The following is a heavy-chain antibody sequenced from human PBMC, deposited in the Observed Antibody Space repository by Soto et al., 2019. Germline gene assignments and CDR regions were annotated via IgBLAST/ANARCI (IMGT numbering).Heavy chain of an antibody. V-gene: IGHV3-23*01. D-gene: IGHD2-2*01. Sequence: EVQLLESGGGLVQPGGSLRLSCAASGFTFSSYAMKWVRQAPGKGLEWVSLIGESGTPTYYADSVNGRFTISRDNSGKTLFLEMYSLRAEDTAVYYCARYIPGVRYYGMDVWGQGTTVTVSS. CDR1: GFTFSSYA. J-gene: IGHJ6*02. CDR3: ARYIPGVRYYGMDV. CDR2: IGESGTPT.